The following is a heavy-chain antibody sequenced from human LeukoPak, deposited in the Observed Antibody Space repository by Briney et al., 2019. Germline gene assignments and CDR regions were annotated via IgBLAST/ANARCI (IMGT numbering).Heavy chain of an antibody. CDR2: IYTSGST. J-gene: IGHJ4*02. CDR3: ATEAPNYYGSGSYASFDY. Sequence: SQTLSLTCTISGGSISSGSYYWSWIRQPAGKGLEWIGRIYTSGSTNYNPSLKSRVTISVDTSKNQFSLQLSSVTAADTAVYYCATEAPNYYGSGSYASFDYWGQGTLVTVSS. CDR1: GGSISSGSYY. V-gene: IGHV4-61*02. D-gene: IGHD3-10*01.